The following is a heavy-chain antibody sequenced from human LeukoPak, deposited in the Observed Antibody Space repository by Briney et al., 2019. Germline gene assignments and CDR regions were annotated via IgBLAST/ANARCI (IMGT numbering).Heavy chain of an antibody. CDR3: TRGYDILAVYFRFDP. CDR1: GGSFSGYY. J-gene: IGHJ5*02. D-gene: IGHD3-9*01. Sequence: SETLSLTCAVYGGSFSGYYWSWLRQPPGKGLEWFGEINHNGSTNHNPSLKSRVTISVDTSKNQFSLKLGSVAAANTAVYYCTRGYDILAVYFRFDPWGQGTLVTVSS. V-gene: IGHV4-34*01. CDR2: INHNGST.